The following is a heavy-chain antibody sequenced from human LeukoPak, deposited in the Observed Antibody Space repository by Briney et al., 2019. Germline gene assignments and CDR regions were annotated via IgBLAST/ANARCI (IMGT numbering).Heavy chain of an antibody. V-gene: IGHV3-23*01. D-gene: IGHD6-13*01. J-gene: IGHJ4*02. CDR3: AKVRSGDIAAALNY. CDR1: GFTFSSYA. Sequence: PGGSLRLSCAASGFTFSSYAMNWVRQAPGKGLEWVSGISGSGDNTYYADSVKGRFTISRDNSKNTLYLQMSSLRAEDTAVYYCAKVRSGDIAAALNYWGQGTLVPVSS. CDR2: ISGSGDNT.